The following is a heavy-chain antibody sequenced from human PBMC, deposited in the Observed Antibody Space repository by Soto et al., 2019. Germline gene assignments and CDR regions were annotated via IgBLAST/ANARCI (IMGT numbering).Heavy chain of an antibody. J-gene: IGHJ4*02. D-gene: IGHD6-13*01. Sequence: GGSLRLSCAASGFTFSSDWMHWVRQAPGKGLVWVSRINTDGSGTTYADSVKGRFTISRDNAKNMVYLQMNSLRAEDTAVYYCARVGSIAAATFDYWGQGTLVTVSS. CDR3: ARVGSIAAATFDY. V-gene: IGHV3-74*01. CDR1: GFTFSSDW. CDR2: INTDGSGT.